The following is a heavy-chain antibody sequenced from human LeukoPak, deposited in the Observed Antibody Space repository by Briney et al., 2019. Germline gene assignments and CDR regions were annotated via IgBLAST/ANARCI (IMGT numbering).Heavy chain of an antibody. CDR3: ARDQFVDYYDSSGYYSRYFQH. J-gene: IGHJ1*01. CDR2: ISSSGSTI. CDR1: GFTFSDYY. Sequence: GGSLRLSCAASGFTFSDYYMSWIRQAPGKGLEWVSYISSSGSTIYYADSVKGRFTISRDNAKNSLYLQMNSLRAEDTAVYYCARDQFVDYYDSSGYYSRYFQHWGQGTLVTVSS. V-gene: IGHV3-11*01. D-gene: IGHD3-22*01.